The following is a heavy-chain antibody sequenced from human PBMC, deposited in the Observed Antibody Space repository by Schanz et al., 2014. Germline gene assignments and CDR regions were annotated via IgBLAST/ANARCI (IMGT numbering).Heavy chain of an antibody. CDR1: GFTFNSYA. CDR2: ISHSGGSK. V-gene: IGHV3-23*01. CDR3: AKGMGYCSGGTCYDSYYYGLDV. D-gene: IGHD2-15*01. Sequence: DVQLLESGGGLVQPGGSLRLSCAASGFTFNSYAMTWVRQAPGKGLEWVSSISHSGGSKYYADSVKGRFTISRDNSENTLYRQMNSLSADDTAVYYCAKGMGYCSGGTCYDSYYYGLDVWGQGTTVTVSS. J-gene: IGHJ6*02.